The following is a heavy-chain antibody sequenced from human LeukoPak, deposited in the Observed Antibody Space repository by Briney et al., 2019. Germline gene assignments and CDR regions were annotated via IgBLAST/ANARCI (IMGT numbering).Heavy chain of an antibody. J-gene: IGHJ6*03. CDR1: GFTLSSYS. CDR3: ARDLLGYNYHYMDV. V-gene: IGHV3-21*01. Sequence: PGGSLRLSCAASGFTLSSYSMNWVSQAPGKGREWVSSISRSSSYIYYADSVKGRFTISRDNANNSLYLQMSSLTAEDTAVYYCARDLLGYNYHYMDVWGKGTTVTVSS. CDR2: ISRSSSYI. D-gene: IGHD3-16*02.